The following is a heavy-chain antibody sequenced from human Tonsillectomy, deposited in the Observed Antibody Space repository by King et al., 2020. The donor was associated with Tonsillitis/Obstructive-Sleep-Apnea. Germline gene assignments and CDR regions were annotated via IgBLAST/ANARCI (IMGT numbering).Heavy chain of an antibody. D-gene: IGHD2-21*01. J-gene: IGHJ3*02. CDR3: ARDLGDSRVNAFDI. CDR2: IYHSGST. V-gene: IGHV4-4*02. CDR1: GGSISSSNW. Sequence: QLQESGPGLVKPSGTLSLTCAVSGGSISSSNWWSWVRQPPGKGLGGIGEIYHSGSTNYTPSLKSRVTISVDKSKNQFSLQLSSVTAADTAVYYCARDLGDSRVNAFDIWGQGTMVTVSS.